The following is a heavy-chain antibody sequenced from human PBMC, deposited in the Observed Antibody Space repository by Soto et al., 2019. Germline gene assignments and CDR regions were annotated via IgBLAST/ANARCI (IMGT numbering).Heavy chain of an antibody. D-gene: IGHD3-16*01. CDR3: AKAYFVWSSEQPYYFDS. CDR1: GFTFSTYA. V-gene: IGHV3-23*01. CDR2: ISGSGGRS. J-gene: IGHJ4*02. Sequence: EVQLLDSGGGLVQPGGSLRLSCAASGFTFSTYAMTWVRQGPGKGLEWVSGISGSGGRSYYADSVKGRFAISRDNSKSTLYLQMNSLRAEDTAFYYCAKAYFVWSSEQPYYFDSWGQGTLVTVSS.